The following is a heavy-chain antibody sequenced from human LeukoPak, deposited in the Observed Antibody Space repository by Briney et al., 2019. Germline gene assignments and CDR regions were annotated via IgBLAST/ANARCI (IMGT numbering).Heavy chain of an antibody. CDR2: INPNSGGT. CDR1: GYTFTGYY. CDR3: ARNQGIQAPNDY. Sequence: ASAKVSCKASGYTFTGYYMHWVRQAPGQGLEWMGWINPNSGGTNYAQKFQGRVTMTRDTSISTAYMELSRLRSDDTAVYYCARNQGIQAPNDYWGQGTLVTVSS. J-gene: IGHJ4*02. D-gene: IGHD5-18*01. V-gene: IGHV1-2*02.